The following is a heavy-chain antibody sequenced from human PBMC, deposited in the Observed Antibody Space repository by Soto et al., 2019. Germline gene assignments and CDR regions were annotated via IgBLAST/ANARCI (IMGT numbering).Heavy chain of an antibody. CDR1: GFIFSNHW. V-gene: IGHV3-74*01. CDR3: ARDMGCSSTSCYAGWFDP. Sequence: EVQLVESGGGLLQSGGSLRLSCAASGFIFSNHWMHWVRQAPGKGLVWVSRINTDGTSTSYADSVKGRFTISRDNAKNTLYLQMNSLRAEDTAVYYCARDMGCSSTSCYAGWFDPWGQGTLVTVSS. CDR2: INTDGTST. D-gene: IGHD2-2*01. J-gene: IGHJ5*02.